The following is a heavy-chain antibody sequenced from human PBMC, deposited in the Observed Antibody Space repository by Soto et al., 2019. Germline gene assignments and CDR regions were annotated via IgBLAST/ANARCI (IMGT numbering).Heavy chain of an antibody. CDR3: ARLTIFGTYYYYGMDV. CDR1: GGSISSSSYY. V-gene: IGHV4-39*01. D-gene: IGHD3-3*01. J-gene: IGHJ6*02. CDR2: IYYSGST. Sequence: SETLSLTCTVSGGSISSSSYYWGWIRQPPGKGLEWIGSIYYSGSTYYNPSLKSRVTISVDTSKNQFSLKLSSVTAADTAVYYCARLTIFGTYYYYGMDVWGQGTTVTVSS.